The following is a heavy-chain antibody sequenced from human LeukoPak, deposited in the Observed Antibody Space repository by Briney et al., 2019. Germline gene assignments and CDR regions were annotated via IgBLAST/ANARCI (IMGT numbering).Heavy chain of an antibody. Sequence: ASVKVSCKASGYTFTGYYMHWVRQAPGQGLEWMGWINPNSGGTNYAQKFQGRVTMTRDTSISTAYMELSRLRADDAAVYYGGRDHPNRRGWIFDYWAREPVVPASS. D-gene: IGHD6-19*01. J-gene: IGHJ4*02. CDR3: GRDHPNRRGWIFDY. V-gene: IGHV1-2*02. CDR2: INPNSGGT. CDR1: GYTFTGYY.